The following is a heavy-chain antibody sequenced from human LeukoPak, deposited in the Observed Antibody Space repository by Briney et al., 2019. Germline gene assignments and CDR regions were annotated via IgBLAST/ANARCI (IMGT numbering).Heavy chain of an antibody. CDR2: IYSDGVT. Sequence: GGPLRLSCAASGFIVNSYAMSWVRQAPGKGLAWVSLIYSDGVTQYADSVKGRFTISRDNSKNTLYLQMNSLRDEDTAVYFCARDRAEGKTWVEFDPWGHGTLVTVSS. CDR3: ARDRAEGKTWVEFDP. CDR1: GFIVNSYA. J-gene: IGHJ5*02. V-gene: IGHV3-66*02.